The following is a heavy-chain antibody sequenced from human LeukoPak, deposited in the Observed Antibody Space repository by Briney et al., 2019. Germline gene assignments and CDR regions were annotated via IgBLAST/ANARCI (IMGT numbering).Heavy chain of an antibody. D-gene: IGHD1-1*01. J-gene: IGHJ4*02. CDR2: ISSSGGTT. Sequence: PGGSIRLSCVASGFTFSTYAMHWARQAPGKGLEYVAVISSSGGTTYYANSVKGRFTISRDNSKKTLYLQMGSLRPEDMAVYYCARGVSTIYWGQGTLVTVSS. CDR3: ARGVSTIY. V-gene: IGHV3-64*01. CDR1: GFTFSTYA.